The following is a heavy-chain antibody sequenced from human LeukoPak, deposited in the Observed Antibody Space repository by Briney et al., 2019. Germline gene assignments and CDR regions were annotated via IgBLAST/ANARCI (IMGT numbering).Heavy chain of an antibody. CDR3: ARSIVGAPYYFDY. V-gene: IGHV3-53*01. J-gene: IGHJ4*02. Sequence: PGGSLRLSCAASGFTFSSYSMNWVRQAPGKGLEWVSVIYSGGSTYYADSVKGRFTISRDNSKNTLYLQMNSLRAEDTAVYYCARSIVGAPYYFDYWGQGTLVTVSS. D-gene: IGHD1-26*01. CDR2: IYSGGST. CDR1: GFTFSSYS.